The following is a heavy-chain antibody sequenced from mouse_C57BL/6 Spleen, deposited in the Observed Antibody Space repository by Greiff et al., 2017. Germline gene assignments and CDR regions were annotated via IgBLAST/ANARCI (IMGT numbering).Heavy chain of an antibody. CDR3: ARYLYNGSVFDY. J-gene: IGHJ2*01. CDR1: GYTFTSYW. V-gene: IGHV1-69*01. Sequence: VQLQQPGAELVMPGASVKLSCTASGYTFTSYWMHWVKQRPGQGLEWIGEIDPSDSYTNYNPKFKGKSTLPVDKSSSTAYMQLSSLTSEDSAVYYGARYLYNGSVFDYWGQGTTLTVSS. D-gene: IGHD1-1*01. CDR2: IDPSDSYT.